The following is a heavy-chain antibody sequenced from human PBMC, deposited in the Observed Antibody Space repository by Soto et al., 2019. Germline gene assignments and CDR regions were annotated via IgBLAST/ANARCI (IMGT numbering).Heavy chain of an antibody. J-gene: IGHJ4*02. CDR3: ARSIVVVTALDY. V-gene: IGHV1-3*01. Sequence: GASVKVSCKASGYTFSNYGIHWVRQAPGQRLEWVGLINAGNGNTKYSQKFQGRVTITRDTSASTAYMELSSLRSEDTAVYYCARSIVVVTALDYWGQGTLVTVSS. CDR1: GYTFSNYG. D-gene: IGHD2-21*02. CDR2: INAGNGNT.